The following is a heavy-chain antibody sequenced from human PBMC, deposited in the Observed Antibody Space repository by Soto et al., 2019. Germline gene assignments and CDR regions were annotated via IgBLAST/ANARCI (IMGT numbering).Heavy chain of an antibody. Sequence: EVQLLESGGGLVQPGGSLRLACAASGFTFSSYAMTWVRQAPGKGPEWVSSIFSGGRRTYYADSVKGRFTISRDNSQNTLYLQMNNLTAEDTAIYYCAKKKPVADYYYYGLHVWGRGTTVTVSS. CDR3: AKKKPVADYYYYGLHV. J-gene: IGHJ6*02. CDR2: IFSGGRRT. CDR1: GFTFSSYA. V-gene: IGHV3-23*05.